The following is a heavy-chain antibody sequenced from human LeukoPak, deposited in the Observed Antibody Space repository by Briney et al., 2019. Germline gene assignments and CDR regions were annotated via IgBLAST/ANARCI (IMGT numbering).Heavy chain of an antibody. D-gene: IGHD5-18*01. Sequence: SETLSLTCAVYGGSFSGYYWSWIRQPPGKGLEWIGEINHSGSTNYNPSLKSRVTISVDTSKNQFSLKLSSVTAADTAVYYCARIPIQLWSSLDYWGQGTLVTVSS. J-gene: IGHJ4*02. CDR3: ARIPIQLWSSLDY. CDR2: INHSGST. V-gene: IGHV4-34*01. CDR1: GGSFSGYY.